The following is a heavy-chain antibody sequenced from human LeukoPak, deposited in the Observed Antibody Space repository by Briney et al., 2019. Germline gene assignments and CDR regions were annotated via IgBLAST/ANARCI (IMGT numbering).Heavy chain of an antibody. V-gene: IGHV1-2*07. J-gene: IGHJ4*02. D-gene: IGHD5-12*01. CDR2: INPNSDGI. Sequence: ASVKVSCKASGYTFTGYYMHWVRQAPGQGLEWMGWINPNSDGINNYAHKFQGRVTMTRDTSISTAYMELRSLTSDDTAMYYCARSGRGTYYYFDLWGQGTLVTVSS. CDR3: ARSGRGTYYYFDL. CDR1: GYTFTGYY.